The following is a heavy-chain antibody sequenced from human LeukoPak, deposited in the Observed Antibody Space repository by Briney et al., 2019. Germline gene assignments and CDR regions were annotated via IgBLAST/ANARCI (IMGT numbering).Heavy chain of an antibody. D-gene: IGHD3-3*01. J-gene: IGHJ4*02. CDR3: ASRLWSGYFDY. CDR2: IYQSGST. CDR1: GYSLSSGYY. Sequence: SETLSLTCTVSGYSLSSGYYWGWIRQPPGKGLEWIGGIYQSGSTYYNPALKSRVTISVDTSKNQFSLKLSSVTAADTAVYYCASRLWSGYFDYWGQGTLVTVSS. V-gene: IGHV4-38-2*02.